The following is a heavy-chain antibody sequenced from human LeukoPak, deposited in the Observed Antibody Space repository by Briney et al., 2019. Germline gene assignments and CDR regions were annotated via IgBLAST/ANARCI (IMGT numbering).Heavy chain of an antibody. D-gene: IGHD3-10*01. CDR3: ATSYYASGSHNWFDP. Sequence: SETLSLTCTVSGGSISSYYWSWIRQPPGKGLEWIGRIHTSGSTNYNPSLKSRVTISLDTSKNQFSLNLSSVTAADTAVYYCATSYYASGSHNWFDPWGQGTLVTVSS. CDR2: IHTSGST. CDR1: GGSISSYY. V-gene: IGHV4-4*08. J-gene: IGHJ5*02.